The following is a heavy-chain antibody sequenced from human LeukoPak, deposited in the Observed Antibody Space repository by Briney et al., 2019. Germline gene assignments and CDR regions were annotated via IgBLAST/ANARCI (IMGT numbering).Heavy chain of an antibody. CDR3: ARDDYGGNYGYYGMDV. D-gene: IGHD4-23*01. V-gene: IGHV3-21*04. Sequence: GGSLRLSCVASGFTFKSHNMNWVRQAPGKGLEWVSFTSGDSKVIYYADSVKGRFTISRDNAKNSLYLQMNSLRAEDTAVYYCARDDYGGNYGYYGMDVWGQGTTVTVSS. J-gene: IGHJ6*02. CDR2: TSGDSKVI. CDR1: GFTFKSHN.